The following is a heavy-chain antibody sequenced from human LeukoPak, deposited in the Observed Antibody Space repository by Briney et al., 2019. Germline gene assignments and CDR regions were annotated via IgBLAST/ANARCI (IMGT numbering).Heavy chain of an antibody. V-gene: IGHV4-61*02. CDR1: GGSISSGSYY. CDR3: AKDLGVVGSY. D-gene: IGHD2-15*01. CDR2: IYTSGST. Sequence: SQTLSLTCTVSGGSISSGSYYWSWIRQPAGKGLEWIGRIYTSGSTNYNPSLKSRVTISVDTSKNQFSLKLSSVTAADTAVYYCAKDLGVVGSYWGQGTLVTVSS. J-gene: IGHJ4*02.